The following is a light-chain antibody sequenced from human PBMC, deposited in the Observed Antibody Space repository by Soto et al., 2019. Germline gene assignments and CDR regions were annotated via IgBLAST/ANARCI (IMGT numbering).Light chain of an antibody. CDR2: EVT. J-gene: IGLJ1*01. V-gene: IGLV2-8*01. Sequence: QSVLTQPPSASGSPGQSVTISCTGTSSDVGTSNYVSWYQQHPGKAPKLMIYEVTKRPSGVPDRFSGSKSGNTASLTVSGVQADDEADYYCSSRSGTDILYVFGTGTKLTVL. CDR1: SSDVGTSNY. CDR3: SSRSGTDILYV.